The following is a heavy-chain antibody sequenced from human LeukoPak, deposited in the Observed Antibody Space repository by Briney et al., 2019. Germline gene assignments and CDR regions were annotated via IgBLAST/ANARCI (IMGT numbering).Heavy chain of an antibody. CDR3: ARAIYCSSTSCYGIWFVP. CDR2: MNPNSGNT. CDR1: GYTFTSYD. V-gene: IGHV1-8*01. Sequence: ASVKVSCKASGYTFTSYDINWVRQATGQGLEWMGWMNPNSGNTGYAQKFQGRVTMTRNTSISTAYMELSSVRSEDTAVYYCARAIYCSSTSCYGIWFVPWGQGTLVTVSS. J-gene: IGHJ5*02. D-gene: IGHD2-2*01.